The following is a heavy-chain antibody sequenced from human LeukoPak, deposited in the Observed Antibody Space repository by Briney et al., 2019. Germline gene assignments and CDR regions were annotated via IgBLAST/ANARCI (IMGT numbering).Heavy chain of an antibody. Sequence: SETLSLTCVVYGGSLPGYYWSWIRQPPGKGLEWIGEINHSGSTNYKPSLRSRITISVDASKNQFSLNLSSVTAADTAVYYCARHGYDSWSGYSDYWGQGTLGTVSS. J-gene: IGHJ4*02. D-gene: IGHD3-3*01. CDR2: INHSGST. CDR1: GGSLPGYY. V-gene: IGHV4-34*01. CDR3: ARHGYDSWSGYSDY.